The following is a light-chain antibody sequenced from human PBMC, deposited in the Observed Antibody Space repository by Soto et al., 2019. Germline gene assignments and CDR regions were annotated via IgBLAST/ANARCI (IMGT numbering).Light chain of an antibody. CDR1: QSVSSNY. CDR3: QQYGSSYT. Sequence: EIALTQSTGTLSLSPGERATLSCRASQSVSSNYLAWYQQKPGQAPRHLIYGASIRATGLPDRFSGSGSGTDFTLTISRLEPEDFAVYYCQQYGSSYTFGQGTKLEIK. V-gene: IGKV3-20*01. CDR2: GAS. J-gene: IGKJ2*01.